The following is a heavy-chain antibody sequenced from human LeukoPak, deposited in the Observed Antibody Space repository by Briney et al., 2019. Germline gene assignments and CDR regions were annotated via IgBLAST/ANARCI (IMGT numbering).Heavy chain of an antibody. CDR2: ISWNSGSI. D-gene: IGHD6-13*01. V-gene: IGHV3-9*01. Sequence: GGSLRLSCAASGFTFDDYAMHWVRQAPGKGLEWVSGISWNSGSIGYADSVKGRFTISRDNAKNSLYLQMNSLRAEDTALYYCAKDKIRYSSSWIDYWGQGTLATVSS. CDR1: GFTFDDYA. J-gene: IGHJ4*02. CDR3: AKDKIRYSSSWIDY.